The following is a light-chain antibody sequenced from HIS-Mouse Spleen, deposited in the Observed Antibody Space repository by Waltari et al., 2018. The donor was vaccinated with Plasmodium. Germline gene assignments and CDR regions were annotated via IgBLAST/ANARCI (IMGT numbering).Light chain of an antibody. CDR2: AAS. Sequence: DIEMTQSPSSLSASVGDRATLPCRASQSISSNLDWYQQKPGKAPKLLIYAASSWQSGVPSRFSGSGSGTEFTLTISSLQPEDFATYYCQQCYSTSWTFGQGTKVEIK. CDR3: QQCYSTSWT. V-gene: IGKV1-39*01. CDR1: QSISSN. J-gene: IGKJ1*01.